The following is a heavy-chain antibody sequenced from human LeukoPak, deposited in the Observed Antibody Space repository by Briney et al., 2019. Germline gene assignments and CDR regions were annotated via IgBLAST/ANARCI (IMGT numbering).Heavy chain of an antibody. V-gene: IGHV4-59*01. CDR3: AKYYGSSGSLDY. CDR1: GGFISGCY. J-gene: IGHJ4*02. CDR2: VYYTGST. Sequence: SETLSLTCTVSGGFISGCYGSWIRQPPGKGLEWIGSVYYTGSTYYNPSLKSRVTISVDTSKNHFSLRLSSVTAADTALYYCAKYYGSSGSLDYWGQGALVTVSS. D-gene: IGHD3-22*01.